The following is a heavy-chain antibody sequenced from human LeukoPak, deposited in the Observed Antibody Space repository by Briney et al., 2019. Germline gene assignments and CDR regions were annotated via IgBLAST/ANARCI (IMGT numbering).Heavy chain of an antibody. CDR1: GFTFTSHA. Sequence: GGSLRLSCAASGFTFTSHAMGWVRQAPGKGLEWVANIKYDGSETYYVDSVKGRFTISRDNSKNTLYLQMNSLRAEDTAVYYCAKVDYDFWSGYQPIDYWGQGTLVTVSS. J-gene: IGHJ4*02. V-gene: IGHV3-7*03. CDR3: AKVDYDFWSGYQPIDY. D-gene: IGHD3-3*01. CDR2: IKYDGSET.